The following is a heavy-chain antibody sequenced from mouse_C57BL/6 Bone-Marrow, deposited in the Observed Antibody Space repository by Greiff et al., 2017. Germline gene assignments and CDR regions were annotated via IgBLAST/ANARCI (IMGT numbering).Heavy chain of an antibody. D-gene: IGHD1-1*01. V-gene: IGHV1-26*01. CDR2: INTNNGGT. Sequence: VQLQQSGPELVKPGASVKISCKASGYTFTDYYMHWVKQSHGKSLEWIGDINTNNGGTSYNQKFTGKATLTVDKSSSTAYMELSSLTSEDSVVYYGARSGFITTLVAHIDYWGQGTTLTVSS. J-gene: IGHJ2*01. CDR3: ARSGFITTLVAHIDY. CDR1: GYTFTDYY.